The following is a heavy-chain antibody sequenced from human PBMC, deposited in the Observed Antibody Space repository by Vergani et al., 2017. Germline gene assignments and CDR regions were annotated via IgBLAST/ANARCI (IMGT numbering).Heavy chain of an antibody. J-gene: IGHJ4*02. V-gene: IGHV1-2*02. Sequence: QVQLVQSGAEVKKPGASVKVSCKASGYTFTGYYMHWVRQAPGQGLEWMGWINPNSGGTNYAQKLQGRVTMTRDTSISTAYMELSRLRSDDTAVYYCATHGGHPEYYFDYWGQGTLVTVSS. CDR1: GYTFTGYY. CDR3: ATHGGHPEYYFDY. CDR2: INPNSGGT.